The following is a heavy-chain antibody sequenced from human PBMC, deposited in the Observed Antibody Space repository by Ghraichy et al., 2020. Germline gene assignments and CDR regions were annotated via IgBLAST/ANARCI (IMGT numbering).Heavy chain of an antibody. V-gene: IGHV3-23*01. Sequence: RGSLRLSCAASRFNFSNYAMTWVRQAPGKGLEWVSAISGSGGSTYYADSGKGRFTISRDNSKNTLYLQMNSLRVEDTAVYYCAKLFPRIVVVPAAGMDVWGQGTTVTVSS. CDR2: ISGSGGST. CDR1: RFNFSNYA. CDR3: AKLFPRIVVVPAAGMDV. D-gene: IGHD2-2*01. J-gene: IGHJ6*02.